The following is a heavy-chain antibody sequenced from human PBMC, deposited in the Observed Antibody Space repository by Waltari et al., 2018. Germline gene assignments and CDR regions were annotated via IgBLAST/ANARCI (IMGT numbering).Heavy chain of an antibody. J-gene: IGHJ3*02. CDR1: GGSISSGSYY. D-gene: IGHD6-19*01. CDR2: IYTSGRT. Sequence: QVQLQESGPGLVKPSQTLSLTCTVSGGSISSGSYYWSWIRQPAGKGLEWIGRIYTSGRTNYNPSLKSRVTISVDTSKNQFSLKLSSVTAADTAVYYCAREDIAVAGTVAFDIWGQGTMVTVSS. CDR3: AREDIAVAGTVAFDI. V-gene: IGHV4-61*02.